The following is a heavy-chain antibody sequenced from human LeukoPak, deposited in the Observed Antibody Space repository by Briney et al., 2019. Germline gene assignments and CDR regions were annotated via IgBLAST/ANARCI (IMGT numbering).Heavy chain of an antibody. Sequence: ASVKVSCKASGYTFTSYDINWVRQATGQGLEWMGWMNPNSGNTSYAQKFQGRVTMTRNTSTSTAYMELTSLTSDDTAIFYCARTAMGGNVWIDSWGQGTLVTVSS. V-gene: IGHV1-8*01. D-gene: IGHD5-18*01. CDR3: ARTAMGGNVWIDS. CDR1: GYTFTSYD. J-gene: IGHJ5*01. CDR2: MNPNSGNT.